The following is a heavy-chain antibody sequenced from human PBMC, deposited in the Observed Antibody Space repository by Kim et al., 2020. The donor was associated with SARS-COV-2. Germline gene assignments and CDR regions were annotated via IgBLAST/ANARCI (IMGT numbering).Heavy chain of an antibody. Sequence: DCVKGRFTISRDNAKNSLYLQMNSLRAEDTAVYYCASSLYGGNSLAIFDYWGQGTLVTVSS. J-gene: IGHJ4*02. D-gene: IGHD4-17*01. V-gene: IGHV3-11*01. CDR3: ASSLYGGNSLAIFDY.